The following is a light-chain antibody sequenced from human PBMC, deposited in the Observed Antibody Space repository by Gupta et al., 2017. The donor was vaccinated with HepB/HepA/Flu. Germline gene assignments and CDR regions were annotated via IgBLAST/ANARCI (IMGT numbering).Light chain of an antibody. Sequence: DIQMTQSPSSLSASVGDRVTITCRASQSISSYLNWYQQKPGKAPKLLIYAASSLQSGVPSRFSGSGSGTDFTLTISSLQPEDFATYYCLQSDSTPSTFGHGTKVDIK. CDR2: AAS. CDR3: LQSDSTPST. V-gene: IGKV1-39*01. CDR1: QSISSY. J-gene: IGKJ3*01.